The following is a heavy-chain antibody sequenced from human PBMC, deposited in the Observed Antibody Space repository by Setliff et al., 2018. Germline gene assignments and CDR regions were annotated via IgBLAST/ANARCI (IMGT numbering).Heavy chain of an antibody. D-gene: IGHD6-13*01. CDR2: IYPGDSDA. CDR3: AHRRAGSSNWYDLGWFDP. Sequence: RGESLKISCKGSGYSFSNFWIGWVRQMPGRGLEWMGIIYPGDSDARYSPSFRGQVTISVDKSISTAYLQWRSLKASDIATYYCAHRRAGSSNWYDLGWFDPWGQGTLVTVSS. CDR1: GYSFSNFW. J-gene: IGHJ5*02. V-gene: IGHV5-51*01.